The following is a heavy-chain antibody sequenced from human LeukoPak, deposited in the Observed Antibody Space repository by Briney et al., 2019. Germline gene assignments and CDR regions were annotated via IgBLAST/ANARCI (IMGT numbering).Heavy chain of an antibody. V-gene: IGHV4-59*07. CDR3: ARTRSQDYGTSYMDV. CDR2: IFHSGTT. Sequence: PSDSLSLTCNLSGDSISSDYWSWIRQTPGKGLEWIGFIFHSGTTDYNPSLQSRATISIDTSRKPFSLKLLSVTAADTAVYYCARTRSQDYGTSYMDVWGTGATVTVSS. J-gene: IGHJ6*03. CDR1: GDSISSDY. D-gene: IGHD4-17*01.